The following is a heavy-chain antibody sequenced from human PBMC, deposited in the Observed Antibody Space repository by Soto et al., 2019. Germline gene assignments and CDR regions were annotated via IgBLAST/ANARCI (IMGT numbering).Heavy chain of an antibody. D-gene: IGHD2-8*01. CDR3: ARDNGMAGSFDP. J-gene: IGHJ5*02. Sequence: AGGSLRLSCAASGFTFSSYSMNWVRQAPGKGLEWVSYISIGSTTIFYADSVKGRFTISRDNAKNSLYLQMNSLRDEDTAVYYCARDNGMAGSFDPWGQGTLVTVSS. CDR1: GFTFSSYS. CDR2: ISIGSTTI. V-gene: IGHV3-48*02.